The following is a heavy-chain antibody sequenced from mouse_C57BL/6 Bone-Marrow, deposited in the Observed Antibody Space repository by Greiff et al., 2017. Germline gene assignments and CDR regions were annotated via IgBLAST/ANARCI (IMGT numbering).Heavy chain of an antibody. CDR2: IDPENGDT. J-gene: IGHJ1*03. CDR1: GFNIKDDY. CDR3: TYPPLDV. D-gene: IGHD5-5*01. Sequence: EVKLQQSGAELVRPGASVKLSCTASGFNIKDDYMHWVKQRPEQGLEWIGWIDPENGDTEYASKFQGKATITADTSSNTAYLQLSSLTSEDTAVYYCTYPPLDVWGTGTTVTVSS. V-gene: IGHV14-4*01.